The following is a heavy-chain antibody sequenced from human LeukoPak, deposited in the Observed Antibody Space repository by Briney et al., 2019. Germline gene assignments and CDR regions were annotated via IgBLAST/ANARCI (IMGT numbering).Heavy chain of an antibody. CDR1: GGTFSSYA. CDR2: IIPIFGTA. V-gene: IGHV1-69*13. J-gene: IGHJ6*02. CDR3: AREEAAMEPNYYYYGMDV. Sequence: SVKVSCKASGGTFSSYAISWVRQAPGQGLEWMGGIIPIFGTANYAQKFQGRVTITADESTSTAYMELSSLRSEDTAVYYCAREEAAMEPNYYYYGMDVWGQGTTVTVSS. D-gene: IGHD5-18*01.